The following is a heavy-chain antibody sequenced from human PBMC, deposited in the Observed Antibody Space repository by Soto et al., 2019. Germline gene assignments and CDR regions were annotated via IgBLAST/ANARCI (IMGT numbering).Heavy chain of an antibody. CDR2: ISSGSNTI. J-gene: IGHJ6*02. CDR1: GVTFGSYY. CDR3: ARDSHFGYGMDV. V-gene: IGHV3-48*02. D-gene: IGHD3-10*01. Sequence: GGSLRLSCAASGVTFGSYYMNWVRQAPGKGLEWVSYISSGSNTIYYADSVKGRFTISRDNAKNSLFLQMNSLRDEDTAMYYCARDSHFGYGMDVWGQGTTVTVSS.